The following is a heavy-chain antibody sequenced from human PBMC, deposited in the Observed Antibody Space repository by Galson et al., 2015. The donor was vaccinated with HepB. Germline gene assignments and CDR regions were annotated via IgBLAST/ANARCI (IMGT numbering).Heavy chain of an antibody. V-gene: IGHV3-23*01. D-gene: IGHD6-13*01. CDR3: AKDIPSYSSSWYWDPHYFDY. Sequence: SLRLSCAASGFTFSSYAMSWVRQAPGKGLEWVSAISGSGGSTYYADSVKGRFTISRDNSKNTLYLQMNSLRAEDTAVYYCAKDIPSYSSSWYWDPHYFDYWGQGTLVTVSS. J-gene: IGHJ4*02. CDR2: ISGSGGST. CDR1: GFTFSSYA.